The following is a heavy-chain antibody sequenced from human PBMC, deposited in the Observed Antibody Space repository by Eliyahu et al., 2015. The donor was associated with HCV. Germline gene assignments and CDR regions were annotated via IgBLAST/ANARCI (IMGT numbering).Heavy chain of an antibody. J-gene: IGHJ2*01. V-gene: IGHV2-26*01. CDR2: FFDGEK. D-gene: IGHD1-26*01. Sequence: QVTLKESGPVLVKPTETLTLTCTVSGFSLSNARMGVSWIRQPPGKALEWLATHFFDGEKSFSASLKSRLTISKDTSKSQVVLTMTNMDPVDTATYYCARIPDEWEPLGFNWYFDLWGRGTLVTVSS. CDR1: GFSLSNARMG. CDR3: ARIPDEWEPLGFNWYFDL.